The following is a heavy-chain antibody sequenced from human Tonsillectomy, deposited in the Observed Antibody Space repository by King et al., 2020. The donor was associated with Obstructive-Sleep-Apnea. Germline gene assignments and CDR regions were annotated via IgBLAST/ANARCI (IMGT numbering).Heavy chain of an antibody. CDR2: ISDDGSDK. D-gene: IGHD3-16*02. V-gene: IGHV3-30-3*01. J-gene: IGHJ4*02. CDR3: ARGWRGELSPGDY. Sequence: VQLVESGGGVVQPGRSLRLSCAASGFSFSSYAIHWVRQAPGKGLECVAVISDDGSDKFYPDSVKGRFTISRDNSKNTLSLQMNSLRAEDTAVYYCARGWRGELSPGDYWGQGTLVTVSS. CDR1: GFSFSSYA.